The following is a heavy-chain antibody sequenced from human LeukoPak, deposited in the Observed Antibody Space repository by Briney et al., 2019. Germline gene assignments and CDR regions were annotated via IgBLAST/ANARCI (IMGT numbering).Heavy chain of an antibody. D-gene: IGHD3-9*01. Sequence: SETLSLTCTVSGGSLSIYYWSWIRQPAGKGLEWIGRTYSTGSTKYNPSLKSRVTMSIDTSKNQFSLKLSSVTAADTAVYYCARGPYYDNLTGYYTGTFDSWGQGALVTVSS. CDR2: TYSTGST. CDR3: ARGPYYDNLTGYYTGTFDS. J-gene: IGHJ4*02. CDR1: GGSLSIYY. V-gene: IGHV4-4*07.